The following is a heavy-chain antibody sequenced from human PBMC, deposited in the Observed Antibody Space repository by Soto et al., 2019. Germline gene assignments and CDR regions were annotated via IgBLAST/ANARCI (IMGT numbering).Heavy chain of an antibody. V-gene: IGHV1-18*01. Sequence: DSVKVSCKTSGDTYSNYGITWVRQAPAQPLEWLGWISLYSDGTNYALKFQGRVSMNTVTTTTAAYMELRSLRSKDPAVYYCARAVPGAAAGFGPGGQGTRDTGSS. CDR2: ISLYSDGT. J-gene: IGHJ5*02. CDR3: ARAVPGAAAGFGP. D-gene: IGHD2-2*01. CDR1: GDTYSNYG.